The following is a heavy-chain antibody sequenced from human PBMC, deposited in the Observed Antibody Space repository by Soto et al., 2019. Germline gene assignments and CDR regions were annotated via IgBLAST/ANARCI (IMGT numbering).Heavy chain of an antibody. CDR3: ARDFDRGSGWYGNYYYGMDV. Sequence: QPLSLTCAISGDSVSSNSAAWNWIRQSPSRGLEWLGRTYYRSKWYNDYAVSVKSRITINPDTSKNQFSLQLNSVTPEDTAVYYCARDFDRGSGWYGNYYYGMDVWGQGTTVTVSS. V-gene: IGHV6-1*01. J-gene: IGHJ6*02. CDR2: TYYRSKWYN. CDR1: GDSVSSNSAA. D-gene: IGHD6-19*01.